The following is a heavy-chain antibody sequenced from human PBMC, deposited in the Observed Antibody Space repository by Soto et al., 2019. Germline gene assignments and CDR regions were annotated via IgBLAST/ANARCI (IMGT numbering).Heavy chain of an antibody. CDR2: IDGGKT. V-gene: IGHV3-15*02. CDR1: GFTFNNAR. J-gene: IGHJ4*02. CDR3: TSNAAAKVGNLSY. D-gene: IGHD1-26*01. Sequence: EVQLVESGGALVEPGGSLRLSCAASGFTFNNARMSWVRQAPGKGLDWVGRIDGGKTDFAAPVEGRFTFSRDDSRNTLFLQMNSPKTEDRGVYYCTSNAAAKVGNLSYWGQGTLVTVSS.